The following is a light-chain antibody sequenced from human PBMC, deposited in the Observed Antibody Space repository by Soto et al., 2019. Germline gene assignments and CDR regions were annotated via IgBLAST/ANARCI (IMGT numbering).Light chain of an antibody. CDR3: QQYGSSPYT. CDR1: QSVSSNY. J-gene: IGKJ2*01. V-gene: IGKV3-20*01. Sequence: ENVLTQSPGTLSLSPGERVTLSCRASQSVSSNYLAWYQQKSGQAPRLLIYGASVRATGIPDRFSGSGSGTDFTLTISRLEPEDFAVYYCQQYGSSPYTFGQGTKLEIK. CDR2: GAS.